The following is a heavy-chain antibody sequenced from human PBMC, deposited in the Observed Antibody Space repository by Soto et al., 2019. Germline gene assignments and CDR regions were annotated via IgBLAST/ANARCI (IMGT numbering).Heavy chain of an antibody. CDR3: TTAYYGDYARTAYYDS. J-gene: IGHJ4*02. CDR1: GFTFSNAW. D-gene: IGHD4-17*01. Sequence: PGGSLRLSCASSGFTFSNAWMSWVRQAPGKGLEWVGRIKSKTDGGTTDYAAPVKGRFTISRDDSKNTLYLQMNSLKTEDTAVYYCTTAYYGDYARTAYYDSWVQGTLLTVSS. CDR2: IKSKTDGGTT. V-gene: IGHV3-15*01.